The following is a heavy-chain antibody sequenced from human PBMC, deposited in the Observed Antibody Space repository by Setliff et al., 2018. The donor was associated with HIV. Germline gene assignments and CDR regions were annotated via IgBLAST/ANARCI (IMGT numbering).Heavy chain of an antibody. CDR3: ARRYSSSWYFDY. CDR2: IHYSENT. CDR1: GGSISYY. Sequence: SETLSLTCTVSGGSISYYWSWIRQPPGKGLEWIGYIHYSENTNYNPSLKSRVTMSVDTSNNQVSLKLTSASAADTAVYYCARRYSSSWYFDYWGRGTLVTVSS. V-gene: IGHV4-59*08. J-gene: IGHJ4*02. D-gene: IGHD6-13*01.